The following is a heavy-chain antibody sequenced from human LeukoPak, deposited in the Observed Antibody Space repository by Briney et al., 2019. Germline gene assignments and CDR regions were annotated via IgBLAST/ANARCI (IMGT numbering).Heavy chain of an antibody. CDR3: ARGTFRLGIREGFDY. J-gene: IGHJ4*02. D-gene: IGHD7-27*01. CDR2: ISYDGGNK. CDR1: GFTFSSNA. V-gene: IGHV3-30-3*01. Sequence: GGSLRLSCAASGFTFSSNAMHWVRQAPGKGLEWVAVISYDGGNKYYADSVKGRFTISRDNSKNTLYLQMNSLRAEDTAVYYCARGTFRLGIREGFDYWGQGTLVTVSS.